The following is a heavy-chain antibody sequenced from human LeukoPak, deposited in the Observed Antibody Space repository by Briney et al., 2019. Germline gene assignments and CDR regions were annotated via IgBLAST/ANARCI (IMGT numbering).Heavy chain of an antibody. CDR2: INHYGST. V-gene: IGHV4-34*01. CDR3: ARLPDYYSRHGAPG. D-gene: IGHD3-10*01. CDR1: GESLSNYY. Sequence: SSETLSLTCAVYGESLSNYYWSWIRQPPGKGLEWIGEINHYGSTNYNPSLKSRITISVDTSKNQFSLKLSSVTAADTAVYYCARLPDYYSRHGAPGWGQGTLVTVSS. J-gene: IGHJ4*02.